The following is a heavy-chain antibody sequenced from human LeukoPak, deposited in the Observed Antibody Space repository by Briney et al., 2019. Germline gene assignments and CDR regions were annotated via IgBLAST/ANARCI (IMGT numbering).Heavy chain of an antibody. V-gene: IGHV1-69*13. CDR2: IIPIFGTA. CDR1: GGTFSSYA. J-gene: IGHJ4*02. Sequence: SVRVSCKASGGTFSSYAINWVRQAPGQGLEWMGGIIPIFGTANYAQKFQDRVTITADESTSTAYMELSSLRSEDTAIYYCASRLYCSNTRCRNFPFAYWGQGTLVTVSS. D-gene: IGHD2-2*01. CDR3: ASRLYCSNTRCRNFPFAY.